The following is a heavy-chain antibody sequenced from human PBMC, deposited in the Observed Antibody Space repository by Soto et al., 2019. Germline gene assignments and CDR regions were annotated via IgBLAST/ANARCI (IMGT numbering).Heavy chain of an antibody. D-gene: IGHD3-3*01. J-gene: IGHJ4*02. CDR2: INAGNGNT. V-gene: IGHV1-3*01. Sequence: GPSVKVSCKASGYTFTSYAMHWVRQAPGQRLEWMGWINAGNGNTKYSQKFQGRVTITRDTSASTAYMELSSLRSEDTAVYYCARDGYYDFWSGYYLGFDYWGQGTLVTVSS. CDR3: ARDGYYDFWSGYYLGFDY. CDR1: GYTFTSYA.